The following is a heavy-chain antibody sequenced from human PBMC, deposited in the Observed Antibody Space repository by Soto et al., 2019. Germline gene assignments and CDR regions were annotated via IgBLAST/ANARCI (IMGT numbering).Heavy chain of an antibody. D-gene: IGHD3-9*01. V-gene: IGHV3-74*01. CDR3: AREYYGLLTGYYTDY. Sequence: EVQLVESGGDLVQRGGPLGFPFAAFGFPFGSSWLHWVAHTPGKGLDWVARISGDGVTTYYADSVTGRFTVSRDNAKNTLSLQISGLRAEDTAVYYCAREYYGLLTGYYTDYWGQGTLVSVSS. CDR1: GFPFGSSW. CDR2: ISGDGVTT. J-gene: IGHJ4*02.